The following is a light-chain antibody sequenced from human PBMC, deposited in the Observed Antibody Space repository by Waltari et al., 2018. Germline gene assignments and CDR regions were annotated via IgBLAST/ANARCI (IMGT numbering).Light chain of an antibody. CDR2: GNN. CDR3: QSYDSSLSVV. J-gene: IGLJ3*02. CDR1: SSNIGAGYD. V-gene: IGLV1-40*01. Sequence: SVLTQPPSVSGAPGQRVTISCTGSSSNIGAGYDVHWYQQLPETAPKLLIYGNNNRPSGVPDRFSGSKSGTSASLAITGLQAEDEADYYCQSYDSSLSVVFGGGTKLTVL.